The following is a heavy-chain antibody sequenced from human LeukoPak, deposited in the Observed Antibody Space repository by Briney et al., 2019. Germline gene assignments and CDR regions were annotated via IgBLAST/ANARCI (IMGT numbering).Heavy chain of an antibody. V-gene: IGHV4-59*01. Sequence: SETLSLTCTVSGGSISSYYWSWIRQPPGKGLEWIGYIYYSGSTNYNPSLKSRVTISVDTSKNQCSLKLSSVTAADTAVYYCARASDILTGYYYYFDYWGQGTLVTVSS. J-gene: IGHJ4*02. D-gene: IGHD3-9*01. CDR1: GGSISSYY. CDR3: ARASDILTGYYYYFDY. CDR2: IYYSGST.